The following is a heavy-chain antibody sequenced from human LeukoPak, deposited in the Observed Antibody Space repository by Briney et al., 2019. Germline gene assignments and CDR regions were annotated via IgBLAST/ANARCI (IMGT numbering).Heavy chain of an antibody. J-gene: IGHJ4*02. D-gene: IGHD3-22*01. V-gene: IGHV3-66*01. CDR2: IYSGGST. Sequence: GGSLRLSCAASGFTVSSNYMSWVRQAPGKGLEWVSVIYSGGSTYYADSVKGRFTISRDNSKNTLYLQMSSLRAEDTAVYYCAKGMIVVVITASFDYWGQGTLVTVSS. CDR3: AKGMIVVVITASFDY. CDR1: GFTVSSNY.